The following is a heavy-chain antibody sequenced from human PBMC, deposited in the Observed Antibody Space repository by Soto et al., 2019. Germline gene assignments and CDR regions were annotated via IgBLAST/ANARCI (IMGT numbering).Heavy chain of an antibody. CDR1: GFTFSSYW. CDR2: INTDGSST. V-gene: IGHV3-74*01. CDR3: ARVGGWLN. Sequence: PGGSLRLSCAASGFTFSSYWMHWVRQAPGKGLMWVSRINTDGSSTSYADSVKGRFTISRDNAKNTLYLQMNSLRTEDTAVYYCARVGGWLNWGQGTLVTISS. D-gene: IGHD6-19*01. J-gene: IGHJ4*02.